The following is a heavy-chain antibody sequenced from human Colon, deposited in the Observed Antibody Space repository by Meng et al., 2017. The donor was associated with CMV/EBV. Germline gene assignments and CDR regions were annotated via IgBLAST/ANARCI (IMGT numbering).Heavy chain of an antibody. J-gene: IGHJ5*02. CDR3: AKEIVPGAPTGCFDP. Sequence: SGFTFSDYAMSWVRQAPGKGMEWVSLIYRGGTSTDYADSVKGRFTMSRDNSKNMLYLQMNSLRAEDTAVYYCAKEIVPGAPTGCFDPWGQGTLVTVSS. D-gene: IGHD2-8*02. CDR2: IYRGGTST. V-gene: IGHV3-23*03. CDR1: GFTFSDYA.